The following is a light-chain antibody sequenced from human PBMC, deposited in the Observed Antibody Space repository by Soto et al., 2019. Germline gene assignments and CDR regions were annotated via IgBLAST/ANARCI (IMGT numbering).Light chain of an antibody. CDR3: QQRCNWPPT. CDR2: DAS. V-gene: IGKV3-11*01. Sequence: EIVLTQSPATLSLSPGERATLSCRASQSVSSYLAWYQQKPGQAPRLLIYDASNRATGIPARFSGSGSGTDFTLIISGLEPEDFAVYYCQQRCNWPPTFGQGTKVDIK. J-gene: IGKJ1*01. CDR1: QSVSSY.